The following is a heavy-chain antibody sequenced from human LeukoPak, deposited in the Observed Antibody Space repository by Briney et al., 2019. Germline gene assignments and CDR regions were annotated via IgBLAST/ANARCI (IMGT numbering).Heavy chain of an antibody. J-gene: IGHJ4*02. CDR3: ARLESGVLGDPYYYDSTGYYYRGYFDS. D-gene: IGHD3-22*01. V-gene: IGHV4-59*08. CDR2: IYDSGSS. CDR1: GGSISSYY. Sequence: SETLSLTCTVSGGSISSYYWSWIRQSPGKGLEWIGYIYDSGSSKYNPSLKSRVTMSPDMSKNQFSLKLSSETAADTAVYYCARLESGVLGDPYYYDSTGYYYRGYFDSWGQGTLVTVSS.